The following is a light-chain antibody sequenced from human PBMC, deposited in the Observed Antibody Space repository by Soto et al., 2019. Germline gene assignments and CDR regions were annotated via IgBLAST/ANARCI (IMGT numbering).Light chain of an antibody. V-gene: IGKV1-5*01. J-gene: IGKJ1*01. Sequence: DIQMTQSPSTLSASVGDRVTITCRASQSISSWLAWYQQKPGKAPKLLIYAESSLQSGVPSRFSGSGSGTDFTLTISRLEPEDSAVYYCQQYGSSPTWTFGQGTKV. CDR2: AES. CDR3: QQYGSSPTWT. CDR1: QSISSW.